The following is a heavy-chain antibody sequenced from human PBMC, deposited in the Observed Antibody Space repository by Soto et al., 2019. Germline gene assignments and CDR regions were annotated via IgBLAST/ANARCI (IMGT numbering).Heavy chain of an antibody. CDR3: LGGVGDAF. J-gene: IGHJ4*02. CDR2: INQDGSEK. V-gene: IGHV3-7*01. Sequence: EVHLVESGGGLVQTGGSLRLSCAIFESTVSRDWMNWVRQAPGKGLEWVAHINQDGSEKYYVDSVKGRFTISRDNAKKPLNLQRKRLRPADTAMYYCLGGVGDAFWGQGTLVSVSS. CDR1: ESTVSRDW. D-gene: IGHD1-26*01.